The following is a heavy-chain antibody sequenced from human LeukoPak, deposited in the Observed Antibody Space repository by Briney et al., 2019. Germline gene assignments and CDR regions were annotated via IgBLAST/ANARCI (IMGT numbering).Heavy chain of an antibody. V-gene: IGHV3-53*01. D-gene: IGHD4-17*01. J-gene: IGHJ5*02. Sequence: GGSLRLSCAASGFTVSSNYMSWVRQAPGKGLEWVSVIYSGGSTYYADSVKGRFTISRDNSKNTLYLQMNSLRAEDTAVYYCAREIATTVTTRFDPWGQGTLVTVSS. CDR2: IYSGGST. CDR3: AREIATTVTTRFDP. CDR1: GFTVSSNY.